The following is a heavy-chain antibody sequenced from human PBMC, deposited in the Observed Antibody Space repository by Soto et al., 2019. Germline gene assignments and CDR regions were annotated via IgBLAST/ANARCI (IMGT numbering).Heavy chain of an antibody. Sequence: EVQLVESGGGLVKPGGSLRLSCAASGFTFSNAWMSWVRQAPGKGLEWVGRIKSKTDGGTTDYAAPVKGRFTISRDDSKNTLYLQMNSLKTEDTAVYYCTTVSYYDYIEVGFDYRGQGTLVTVSS. CDR2: IKSKTDGGTT. CDR3: TTVSYYDYIEVGFDY. D-gene: IGHD3-16*01. V-gene: IGHV3-15*01. J-gene: IGHJ4*02. CDR1: GFTFSNAW.